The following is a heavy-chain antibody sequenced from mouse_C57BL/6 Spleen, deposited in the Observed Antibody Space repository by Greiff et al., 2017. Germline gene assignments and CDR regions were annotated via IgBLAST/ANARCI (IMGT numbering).Heavy chain of an antibody. CDR1: GYAFSSSW. Sequence: VQLQQSGPELVKPGASVKISCKASGYAFSSSWMNWVKQRPGKGLEWIGRIYPGDGDTNYNGKFKGKATLTADKSSSTAYMQLSSLTSEDSAVYFCARSGDYDVRLAYWGQGTLVTVSA. CDR3: ARSGDYDVRLAY. CDR2: IYPGDGDT. D-gene: IGHD2-4*01. V-gene: IGHV1-82*01. J-gene: IGHJ3*01.